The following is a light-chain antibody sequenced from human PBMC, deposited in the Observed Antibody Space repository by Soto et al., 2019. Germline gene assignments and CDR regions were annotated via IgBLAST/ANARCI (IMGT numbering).Light chain of an antibody. CDR1: QSIDNW. V-gene: IGKV1-5*03. CDR2: KAS. J-gene: IGKJ1*01. Sequence: DIQGTQSPSTLSASVGDRVTITCRASQSIDNWLAWYQHKPGKAPKLLIFKASALESGVPSRFSGSGSGTEFTLTISSLQPDDFATYYCQQYNGNSRTFGQGTKVEIK. CDR3: QQYNGNSRT.